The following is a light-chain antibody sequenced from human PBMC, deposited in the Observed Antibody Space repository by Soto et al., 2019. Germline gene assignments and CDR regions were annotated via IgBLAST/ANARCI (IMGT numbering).Light chain of an antibody. J-gene: IGKJ4*01. CDR2: EAS. V-gene: IGKV1-33*01. CDR1: DDIGNY. CDR3: QQYDSLPLT. Sequence: DTQMTQSPSSLSASVGDRVTIACQASDDIGNYLNWYQQKPGKAPKLLIDEASHLQTGVPSRFSGSGYGTDFTFTISTLQPEDIATYYCQQYDSLPLTFCGGTKVEIK.